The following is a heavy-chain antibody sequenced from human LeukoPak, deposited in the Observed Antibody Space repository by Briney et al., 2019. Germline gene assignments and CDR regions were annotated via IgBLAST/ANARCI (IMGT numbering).Heavy chain of an antibody. V-gene: IGHV3-15*01. D-gene: IGHD2-2*01. CDR2: IKSKANGGTT. CDR1: GFTFNDAW. Sequence: PGGSLRLPCAASGFTFNDAWMNWVRQAPGKGLEWVGRIKSKANGGTTDYAAPVKGRFTISRDDSKNTLYLQMNSLKTEDTAVYYCTRQYDCSSTSCYGRTPVGYYYYYYYMDVWGKGTTVTVSS. CDR3: TRQYDCSSTSCYGRTPVGYYYYYYYMDV. J-gene: IGHJ6*03.